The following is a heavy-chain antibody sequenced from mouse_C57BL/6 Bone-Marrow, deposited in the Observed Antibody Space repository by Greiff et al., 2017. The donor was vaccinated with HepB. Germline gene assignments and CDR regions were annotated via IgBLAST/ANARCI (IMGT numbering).Heavy chain of an antibody. Sequence: QVQLQQPGTELVKPGASVKLSCKASGYTFTSYWMHWVKQRPGQGLEWIGNINPSNGGTNYNEKFKSKATLTVDKSSSTAYMQLSSLTSEDSAVYYCARWERITTVVRDNPYAMDYWGQGTSVTVSS. V-gene: IGHV1-53*01. CDR2: INPSNGGT. CDR1: GYTFTSYW. CDR3: ARWERITTVVRDNPYAMDY. J-gene: IGHJ4*01. D-gene: IGHD1-1*01.